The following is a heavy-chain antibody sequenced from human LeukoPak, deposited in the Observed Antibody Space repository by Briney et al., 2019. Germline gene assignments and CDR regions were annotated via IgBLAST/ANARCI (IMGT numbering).Heavy chain of an antibody. V-gene: IGHV1-69*13. D-gene: IGHD1-26*01. CDR3: GLNSGSYYFLGY. CDR1: GGTFSSYA. J-gene: IGHJ4*02. Sequence: ASVKVSCKASGGTFSSYAISWVRQAPGQGLEWMGGIIPIFGTANYAQKFQGRVTITADESTSTAYMELSSLRSEDTAVYYCGLNSGSYYFLGYWGQGTLVTVSS. CDR2: IIPIFGTA.